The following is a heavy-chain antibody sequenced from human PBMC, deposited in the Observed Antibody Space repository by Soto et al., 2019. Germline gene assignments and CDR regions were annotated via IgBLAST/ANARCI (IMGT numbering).Heavy chain of an antibody. CDR1: GFAFSSYA. CDR2: ISGSTSGT. Sequence: GGALRLSCAASGFAFSSYAMSSVGQAPGKGLEWVSSISGSTSGTYYADAVKGRFTISRDNSNNTLYLQMNSLKASDTAMYYCATPSPDSEASMDVWGQGTTVTVSS. CDR3: ATPSPDSEASMDV. V-gene: IGHV3-23*01. J-gene: IGHJ6*02.